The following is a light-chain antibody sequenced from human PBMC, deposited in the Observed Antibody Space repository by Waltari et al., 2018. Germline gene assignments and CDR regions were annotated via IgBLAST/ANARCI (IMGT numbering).Light chain of an antibody. CDR3: QSYDSSLSGDV. J-gene: IGLJ1*01. V-gene: IGLV1-40*01. CDR1: DSNLWVGSD. CDR2: GNS. Sequence: QSVLRQPPSVSGAPGPRVTISCIRTDSNLWVGSDVHWYQQFPGSAPKLLIFGNSNRPSGVPDRFSGSKSGNSASLAITGLQAEDEAEYYCQSYDSSLSGDVFGPGTKVTVL.